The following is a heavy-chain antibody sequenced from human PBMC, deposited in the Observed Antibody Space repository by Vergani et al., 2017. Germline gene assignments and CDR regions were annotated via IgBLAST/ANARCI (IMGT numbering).Heavy chain of an antibody. D-gene: IGHD1-26*01. Sequence: QVQLQESGPGLVKPSETLSLTCTVSGGSISSYYWSWIRQPPGKGLEWIGYIYYSGSTNYNPSLKSRVTISVDTSKNQFSLKLSSVTAADTAVYYCARDRIVGATTMYYYYYGMDVWGQGTTVTVSS. J-gene: IGHJ6*02. V-gene: IGHV4-59*01. CDR2: IYYSGST. CDR1: GGSISSYY. CDR3: ARDRIVGATTMYYYYYGMDV.